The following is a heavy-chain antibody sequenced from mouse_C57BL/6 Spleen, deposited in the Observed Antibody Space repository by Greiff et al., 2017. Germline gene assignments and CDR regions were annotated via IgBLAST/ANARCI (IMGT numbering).Heavy chain of an antibody. J-gene: IGHJ2*01. Sequence: QVHVKQSGAELVRPGASVTLSCKASGYTFTDYEMHWVKQTPVHGLEWIGAIDPETGGTAYNQKFKGKAILTADKSSSTAYMELRSLTSEDSAVYYCTSKTMVTGGYFDYWGQGTTLTVSS. CDR3: TSKTMVTGGYFDY. CDR1: GYTFTDYE. D-gene: IGHD2-2*01. CDR2: IDPETGGT. V-gene: IGHV1-15*01.